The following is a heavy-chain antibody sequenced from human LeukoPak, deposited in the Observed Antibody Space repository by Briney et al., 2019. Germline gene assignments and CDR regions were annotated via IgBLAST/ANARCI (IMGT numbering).Heavy chain of an antibody. V-gene: IGHV3-20*04. CDR1: GFVFDDYG. Sequence: GGSLRLSCAASGFVFDDYGMSWVRQAPGKGPEWVSAINWDGSTTSYADSVKGRFTISRDKAKKSLYLQMNSLRAEDTALYYCARDREGQLLWFGELGYWGQGSLVTVSS. J-gene: IGHJ4*02. CDR3: ARDREGQLLWFGELGY. CDR2: INWDGSTT. D-gene: IGHD3-10*01.